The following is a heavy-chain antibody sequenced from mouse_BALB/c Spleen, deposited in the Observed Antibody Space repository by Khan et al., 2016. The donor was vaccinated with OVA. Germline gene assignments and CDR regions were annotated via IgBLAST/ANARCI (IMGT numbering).Heavy chain of an antibody. CDR2: INYGGSN. CDR3: ARGGRWFDY. Sequence: EVQLQESGPGLVKPSQSLSLTCSVTGYSIPSGYYWNWIRQFPGNKLEWMGYINYGGSNNYNPSLKNRISITRDTSKNQFFLKLNSVTTEDTATYYCARGGRWFDYWGQGTLVTVSA. J-gene: IGHJ3*01. CDR1: GYSIPSGYY. V-gene: IGHV3-6*02.